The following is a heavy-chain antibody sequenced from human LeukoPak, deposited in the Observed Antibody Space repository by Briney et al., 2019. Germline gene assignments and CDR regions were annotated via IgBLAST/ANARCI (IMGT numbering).Heavy chain of an antibody. V-gene: IGHV4-59*01. Sequence: SETLSLTCTVSGGSISSYYWSWIRQPPGKGLEWIGYIYYSGSTNYNPSLKSRVTISVDTSKNQFSLKLSSVTAADTAVYYCARVGTMIVVVDYWGQGTLVTVSS. D-gene: IGHD3-22*01. CDR3: ARVGTMIVVVDY. CDR1: GGSISSYY. CDR2: IYYSGST. J-gene: IGHJ4*02.